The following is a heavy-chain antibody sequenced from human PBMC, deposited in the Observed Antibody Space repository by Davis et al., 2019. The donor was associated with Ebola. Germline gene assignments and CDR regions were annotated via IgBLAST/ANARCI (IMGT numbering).Heavy chain of an antibody. Sequence: PGGSLRLSCAGSGFSFSGYGMSWVRQAPGKGLEWVSSISISGSHIYYADSVLGRFTVSRDNAKKSLYLQMNSLRAEDTAVYYCAKSGLSFGVVKYHYGMDVWGKGTTVTVSS. CDR3: AKSGLSFGVVKYHYGMDV. CDR2: ISISGSHI. J-gene: IGHJ6*04. CDR1: GFSFSGYG. D-gene: IGHD3-3*01. V-gene: IGHV3-21*04.